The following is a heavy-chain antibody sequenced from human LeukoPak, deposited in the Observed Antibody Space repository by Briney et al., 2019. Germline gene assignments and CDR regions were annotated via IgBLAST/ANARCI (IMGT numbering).Heavy chain of an antibody. J-gene: IGHJ4*02. CDR3: VTQLRQVVAY. Sequence: SETLSLTCTVSGYSISSGYYWGWIRQPPGKGLEWIGSIHHSGSTYYNPSLKSRVTISVDTSKNQFSLKLSSVTAADTAVYYCVTQLRQVVAYWGQGTLVTVSS. CDR1: GYSISSGYY. V-gene: IGHV4-38-2*02. D-gene: IGHD2-2*01. CDR2: IHHSGST.